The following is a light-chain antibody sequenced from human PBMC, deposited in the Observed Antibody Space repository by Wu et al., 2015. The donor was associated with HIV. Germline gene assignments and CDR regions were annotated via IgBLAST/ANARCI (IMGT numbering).Light chain of an antibody. CDR3: QQYTKWPPMYT. CDR1: QSVSSN. J-gene: IGKJ2*01. V-gene: IGKV3-15*01. Sequence: EIVMTQSPATLSVSPGERATLSCRASQSVSSNLAWYQQKPGQASQAPHLWCIHQGQYVPQPGSVARGSGAEFTLTISSMQSEDFAVYYCQQYTKWPPMYTFGQGTKLEIK. CDR2: CI.